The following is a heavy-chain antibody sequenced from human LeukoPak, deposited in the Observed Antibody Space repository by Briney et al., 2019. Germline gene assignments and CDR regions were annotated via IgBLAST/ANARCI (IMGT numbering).Heavy chain of an antibody. J-gene: IGHJ4*02. Sequence: PGGSLRLSCAASGFSFSDYSMNWVRQAPGKGLEWVGRLKSKPDGGATDYATPAKGRFTISRDDSKNTVYLQMNSLKTEDTALYYCTTERYSGSSVDYWGQGTLVTVSS. D-gene: IGHD1-26*01. CDR2: LKSKPDGGAT. CDR1: GFSFSDYS. CDR3: TTERYSGSSVDY. V-gene: IGHV3-15*01.